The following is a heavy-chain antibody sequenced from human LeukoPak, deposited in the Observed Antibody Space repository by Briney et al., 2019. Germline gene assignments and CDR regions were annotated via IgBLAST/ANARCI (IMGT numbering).Heavy chain of an antibody. CDR2: ISAYNGDT. CDR3: ARDPSNTSGWSHYFDY. D-gene: IGHD6-19*01. Sequence: GASVKVSCKASGYSFNKHGITWVRQAPGQGLEWMGWISAYNGDTKYGQRFQGRVTLLTDTTASTAYMELRSLRSDDTAVYYCARDPSNTSGWSHYFDYWGQGALVTVSS. V-gene: IGHV1-18*04. J-gene: IGHJ4*02. CDR1: GYSFNKHG.